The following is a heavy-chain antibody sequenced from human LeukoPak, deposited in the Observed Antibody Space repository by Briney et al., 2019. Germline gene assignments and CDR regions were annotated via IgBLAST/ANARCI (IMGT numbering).Heavy chain of an antibody. Sequence: ASVKVSCKASGYTFTSYDINWVRQATGQGLEWMGWMNPNSGNTGYAQKFQGRVTMTRNTSISTAYMGLSSLRSEDTAVYYCARGLRRRGSSWSYYFDYWGQGTLVTASS. V-gene: IGHV1-8*01. J-gene: IGHJ4*02. D-gene: IGHD6-13*01. CDR1: GYTFTSYD. CDR2: MNPNSGNT. CDR3: ARGLRRRGSSWSYYFDY.